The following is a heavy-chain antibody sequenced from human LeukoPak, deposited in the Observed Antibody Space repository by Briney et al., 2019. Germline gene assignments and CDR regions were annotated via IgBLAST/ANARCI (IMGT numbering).Heavy chain of an antibody. CDR3: AKDRTTVVTKYNFDY. V-gene: IGHV3-23*01. CDR1: GFAFKTYA. D-gene: IGHD4-23*01. J-gene: IGHJ4*02. Sequence: GGSLRLSCAASGFAFKTYAMSWVRQAPGKGLEWVSDISASGGSTYYADSVKGRFTISRDNSKNTLYLQMNSLRAEDTAVYHCAKDRTTVVTKYNFDYWGQGTLVTVSS. CDR2: ISASGGST.